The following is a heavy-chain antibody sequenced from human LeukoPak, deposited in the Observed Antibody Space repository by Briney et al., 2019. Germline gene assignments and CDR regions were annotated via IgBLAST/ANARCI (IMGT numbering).Heavy chain of an antibody. V-gene: IGHV5-51*01. J-gene: IGHJ4*02. Sequence: GESLKISCKGSGYSITSYWIAWVRQMPGKGLEWMGIIYPGDSDTRYSPSFQGQVTISADKSISTAYLQWSSLKASDTAMYYCARDMGEWELLVRDATPYFDYWGQGTLVTVSS. CDR2: IYPGDSDT. CDR1: GYSITSYW. CDR3: ARDMGEWELLVRDATPYFDY. D-gene: IGHD1-26*01.